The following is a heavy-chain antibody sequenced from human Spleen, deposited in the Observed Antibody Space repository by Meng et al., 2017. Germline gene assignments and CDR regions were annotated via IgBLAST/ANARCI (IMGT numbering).Heavy chain of an antibody. J-gene: IGHJ6*02. CDR1: GYTFTSYD. CDR2: MNPNSGNT. CDR3: ARQTGVDHPDYFYYGMDV. Sequence: ASVKVSCKASGYTFTSYDINWVRQATGQGLEWMGWMNPNSGNTGYAQKFQGRVTITRNTSISTAYMELSSLRSEDTAVYYCARQTGVDHPDYFYYGMDVWGQGTTVTVSS. D-gene: IGHD3-3*01. V-gene: IGHV1-8*03.